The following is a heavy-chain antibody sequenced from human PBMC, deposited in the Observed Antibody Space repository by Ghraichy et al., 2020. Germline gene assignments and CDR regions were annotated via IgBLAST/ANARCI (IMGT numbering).Heavy chain of an antibody. CDR2: INPGDDIT. Sequence: ASVKVSCKASGYSFTNYYLNWVRQAPGQGLEWMGIINPGDDITRYAQEFQGRLNMTRDTSTSTVYMELSSLRSEDTAVYYCARDRLHTIFGVIRSYGMDVWGQGTTVTVSS. V-gene: IGHV1-46*01. D-gene: IGHD3-3*01. CDR3: ARDRLHTIFGVIRSYGMDV. J-gene: IGHJ6*02. CDR1: GYSFTNYY.